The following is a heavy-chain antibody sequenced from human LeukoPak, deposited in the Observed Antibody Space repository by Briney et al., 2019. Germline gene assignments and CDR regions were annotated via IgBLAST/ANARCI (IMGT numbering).Heavy chain of an antibody. CDR1: GGSISSSNW. D-gene: IGHD2-2*01. J-gene: IGHJ5*02. CDR3: ARRRCSSTSCYAYRVVVNWFDP. V-gene: IGHV4-4*02. CDR2: INHSGST. Sequence: PSGTLSLTCAVSGGSISSSNWWSWVRQPPGKGLEWIGEINHSGSTNYNPSLKSRVTISVDTSKNQFSLKLSSVTAADTAVYYCARRRCSSTSCYAYRVVVNWFDPWGQGTLVTVSS.